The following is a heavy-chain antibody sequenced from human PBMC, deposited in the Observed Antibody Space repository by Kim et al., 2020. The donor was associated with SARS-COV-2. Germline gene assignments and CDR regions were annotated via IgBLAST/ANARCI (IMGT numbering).Heavy chain of an antibody. CDR3: ARVVPYYYDSSGYYLDY. V-gene: IGHV4-39*07. CDR1: GGSISISSYY. J-gene: IGHJ4*02. D-gene: IGHD3-22*01. Sequence: SETLSLTCTVSGGSISISSYYWGWIRQPPGKGLEWIGSIYYSGSTYYNPSLKSRVTISVDTSKNQFSLKLSSVTAADTAVYYCARVVPYYYDSSGYYLDYWGQGTLVTVSS. CDR2: IYYSGST.